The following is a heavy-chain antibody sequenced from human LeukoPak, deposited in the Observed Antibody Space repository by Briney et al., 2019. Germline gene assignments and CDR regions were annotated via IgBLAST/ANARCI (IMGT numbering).Heavy chain of an antibody. CDR2: IIPIFGIA. J-gene: IGHJ6*02. Sequence: SVKVCCKASGSTLCSYAVKWLRQAAGQRLKWMGRIIPIFGIANYAQKFQGRVTITADKSTSPAYMELRRLRSKDTAVYYCAREARGRQQLGSGASYGMDVWGQGTTVTVSS. D-gene: IGHD6-13*01. CDR3: AREARGRQQLGSGASYGMDV. V-gene: IGHV1-69*04. CDR1: GSTLCSYA.